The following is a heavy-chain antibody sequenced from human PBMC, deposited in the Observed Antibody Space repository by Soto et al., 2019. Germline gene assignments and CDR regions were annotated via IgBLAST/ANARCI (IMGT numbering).Heavy chain of an antibody. D-gene: IGHD3-3*01. CDR3: ARDRYDFWSGYNPIPDNDSFDI. V-gene: IGHV4-34*01. CDR1: GGCFSGYY. Sequence: PSETLSLTCAVYGGCFSGYYWSWIRQPPGKGLEWIGEINHSGSTNYNPSLKSRVTISVDTSKNQFSLKLSSVTAEDTAVYYCARDRYDFWSGYNPIPDNDSFDIWAQGTMVTVSS. J-gene: IGHJ3*02. CDR2: INHSGST.